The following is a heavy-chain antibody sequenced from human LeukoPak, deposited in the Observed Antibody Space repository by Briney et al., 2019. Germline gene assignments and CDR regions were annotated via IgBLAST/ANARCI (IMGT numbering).Heavy chain of an antibody. CDR2: IYYSGST. D-gene: IGHD4-11*01. CDR3: ARQDYSNYVGAFDI. V-gene: IGHV4-59*08. Sequence: SETLSLTCTVSGGSISSYYWSWIRQPPGKGLEWIGYIYYSGSTNYNPSLKSRVTISVDTSKNQFSLKLSSVTAADTAVYYCARQDYSNYVGAFDIWGQGTMVTVSS. CDR1: GGSISSYY. J-gene: IGHJ3*02.